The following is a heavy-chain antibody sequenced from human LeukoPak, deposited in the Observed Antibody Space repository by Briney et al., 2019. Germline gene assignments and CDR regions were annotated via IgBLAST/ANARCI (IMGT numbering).Heavy chain of an antibody. Sequence: PGGSLRLSCAASGFTFSSYAMSWVRQAPGKGLEWVSAISGSGGSTYYADSMKGRFTISRDNSKNTLYLQMNSPRAEDTAVYYCAKFLVVAAAATGTAFDYWGQGTLVTVSS. J-gene: IGHJ4*02. CDR2: ISGSGGST. CDR3: AKFLVVAAAATGTAFDY. V-gene: IGHV3-23*01. D-gene: IGHD2-15*01. CDR1: GFTFSSYA.